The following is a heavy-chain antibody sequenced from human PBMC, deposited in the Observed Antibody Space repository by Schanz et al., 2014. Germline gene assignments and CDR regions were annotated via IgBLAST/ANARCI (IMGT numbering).Heavy chain of an antibody. J-gene: IGHJ6*02. CDR3: ARDHPHRGVTGYYNDV. CDR2: IGSSSTTL. D-gene: IGHD3-9*01. V-gene: IGHV3-48*02. Sequence: EVYLVESGGGLVQPGGSLRLSCAASGFTFFTYNMNWVRQAPGRGMEWISYIGSSSTTLYYADSVKGRFTISRDNAKNSLYLQMNSLRDEDTGVYCCARDHPHRGVTGYYNDVGGQGDWVTVSS. CDR1: GFTFFTYN.